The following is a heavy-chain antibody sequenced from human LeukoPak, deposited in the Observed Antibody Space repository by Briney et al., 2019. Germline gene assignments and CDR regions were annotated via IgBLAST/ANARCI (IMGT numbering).Heavy chain of an antibody. Sequence: SETLSLTCTVSGGSMRSYHWSWIRQPPGKGLEWIGYIYYNGSTNYNPFLKSRVTISVDTSKNQFSLKLSSVTAADTAVYYCVRLLYYYESSGFDYWGQGTLVTVSS. V-gene: IGHV4-59*08. CDR1: GGSMRSYH. CDR3: VRLLYYYESSGFDY. J-gene: IGHJ4*02. CDR2: IYYNGST. D-gene: IGHD3-22*01.